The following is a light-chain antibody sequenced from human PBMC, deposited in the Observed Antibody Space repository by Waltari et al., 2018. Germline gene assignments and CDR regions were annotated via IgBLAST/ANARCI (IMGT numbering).Light chain of an antibody. CDR3: QQHYTTPWT. V-gene: IGKV4-1*01. J-gene: IGKJ1*01. CDR1: LTVLYSANNRNY. Sequence: DTVMTPSPYSLAASLGERATITCKSSLTVLYSANNRNYLTWYQNKPGQPPKLLIPWASNRESGVPDRVTGSGSGTDFTLTISSLQAEDVAVYYCQQHYTTPWTFGQGTKVEIK. CDR2: WAS.